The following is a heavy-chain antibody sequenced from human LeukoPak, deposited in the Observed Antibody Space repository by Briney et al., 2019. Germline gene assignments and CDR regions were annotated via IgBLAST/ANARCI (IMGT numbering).Heavy chain of an antibody. J-gene: IGHJ4*02. CDR3: AREETNYYDSSGYFYYFDY. CDR2: ISAYNGNT. CDR1: GYTFTSYG. D-gene: IGHD3-22*01. Sequence: GASVKVSCKASGYTFTSYGISWVLQAPGQGLEWMGWISAYNGNTNYAQKLQGRVTMTTDTSTCTAYMELRSLRSDDTAVYYCAREETNYYDSSGYFYYFDYWGQGTLVTVSS. V-gene: IGHV1-18*01.